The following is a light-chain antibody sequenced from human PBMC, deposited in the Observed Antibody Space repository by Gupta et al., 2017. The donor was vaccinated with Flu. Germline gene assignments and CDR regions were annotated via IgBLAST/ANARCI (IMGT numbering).Light chain of an antibody. Sequence: MGDGATGNCKASHNLAYETISRTYLAWYQQKPGQAPKLLIDCASTRTSGVPDRFSGGGSGTDFALTINSLQAEDVAVYYCQQYYNSPYTFGQGTRLEIK. V-gene: IGKV4-1*01. CDR1: HNLAYETISRTY. CDR2: CAS. CDR3: QQYYNSPYT. J-gene: IGKJ5*01.